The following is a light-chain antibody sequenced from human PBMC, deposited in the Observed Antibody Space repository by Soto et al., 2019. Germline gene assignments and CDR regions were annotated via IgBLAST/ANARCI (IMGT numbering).Light chain of an antibody. J-gene: IGKJ4*01. CDR1: QAIGNN. CDR3: QQLETGPLT. CDR2: DES. V-gene: IGKV1-16*01. Sequence: IQMTQFPTSLSASVGDSVNFTCRASQAIGNNLAWFQQRPGKAPKSLIFDESTLRPGVPSRFSGSRDGTDFTLTISSLQPEDCATYYCQQLETGPLTFGGGTKVEI.